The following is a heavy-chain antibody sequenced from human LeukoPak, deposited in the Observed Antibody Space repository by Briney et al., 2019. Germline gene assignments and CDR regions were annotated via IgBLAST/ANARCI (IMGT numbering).Heavy chain of an antibody. J-gene: IGHJ4*02. CDR3: ARMRTGSTEFFDN. D-gene: IGHD1-7*01. Sequence: PSETLSLTCTVAGGSISNRDYFWGWIRQPPGKGLEWIVCMSYSGSIYYYPSLKSRVAISLDTSRNLFSLNLKSVTAADTAVYYCARMRTGSTEFFDNWGQGTLVTVSS. CDR1: GGSISNRDYF. CDR2: MSYSGSI. V-gene: IGHV4-39*02.